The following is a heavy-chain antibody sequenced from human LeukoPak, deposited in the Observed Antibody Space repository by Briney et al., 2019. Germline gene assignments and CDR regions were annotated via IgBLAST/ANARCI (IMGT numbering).Heavy chain of an antibody. CDR1: GGSFSGYY. CDR3: ARENYYDSSGYPDAFDI. D-gene: IGHD3-22*01. CDR2: ITHSGST. J-gene: IGHJ3*02. Sequence: SETLSLTCAVYGGSFSGYYWRWIRQPPGKGLEWIGDITHSGSTNYNPSLKSRVTISVDTSKNQFSLKLSSVTAADTAVYYCARENYYDSSGYPDAFDIWGQGTMVTVSS. V-gene: IGHV4-34*01.